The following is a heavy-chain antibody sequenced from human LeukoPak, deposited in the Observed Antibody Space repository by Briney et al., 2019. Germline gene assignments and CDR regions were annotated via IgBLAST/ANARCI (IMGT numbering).Heavy chain of an antibody. D-gene: IGHD6-6*01. Sequence: PSETLSLTCTVSGGSIRSYYWSWIRQPAGKGLEWIGRIDTSGNTNYNPSLKSRITVSVDTSKNQVSLKLSSVTAADTAVYYCASYSSSSGYFFDCWGQGTLVTVSS. CDR3: ASYSSSSGYFFDC. CDR2: IDTSGNT. V-gene: IGHV4-4*07. CDR1: GGSIRSYY. J-gene: IGHJ4*02.